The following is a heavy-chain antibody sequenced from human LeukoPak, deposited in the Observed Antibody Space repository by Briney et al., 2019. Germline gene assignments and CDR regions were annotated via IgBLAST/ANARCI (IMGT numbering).Heavy chain of an antibody. J-gene: IGHJ4*02. CDR1: GYTFTSYG. D-gene: IGHD3-22*01. V-gene: IGHV1-18*01. CDR3: ARIYYYDSSGYPDY. Sequence: ASVKVSCTASGYTFTSYGISWVRQAPGQGLEWMGWISAYNGNTNYAQRLQGRVTMTTDTSTSTAYMELRSLRSDDTAVYYCARIYYYDSSGYPDYWGQGTLVTVSS. CDR2: ISAYNGNT.